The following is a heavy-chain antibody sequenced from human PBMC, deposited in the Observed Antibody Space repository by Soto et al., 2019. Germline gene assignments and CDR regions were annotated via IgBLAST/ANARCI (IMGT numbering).Heavy chain of an antibody. J-gene: IGHJ5*02. V-gene: IGHV1-24*01. CDR3: ATARITMVRGVIIRSDWFDP. D-gene: IGHD3-10*01. CDR2: FDPEDGET. CDR1: GYTLTEFS. Sequence: ASVKVSCKVSGYTLTEFSMHWVRQAPGKGLEWMGGFDPEDGETIYAQKFQGRVTMTEDTSTDTAYMELSSLRSEDTAVYYCATARITMVRGVIIRSDWFDPWGQGTLVTVSS.